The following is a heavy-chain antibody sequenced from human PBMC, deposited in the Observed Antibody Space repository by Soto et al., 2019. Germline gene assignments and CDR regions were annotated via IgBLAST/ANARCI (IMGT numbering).Heavy chain of an antibody. CDR1: GFTFSSYA. CDR3: ARCRAGSCYSAVAV. J-gene: IGHJ6*02. Sequence: EVQLLESGGGLVQPGGSLRLSCAASGFTFSSYAMSWARQAPGKGLEWVSVICGNSDTTYYADSVKGRFTISRDNSKNTLYLQMNSLRAEDTALYYCARCRAGSCYSAVAVWGQGTTVTVSS. V-gene: IGHV3-23*01. D-gene: IGHD2-15*01. CDR2: ICGNSDTT.